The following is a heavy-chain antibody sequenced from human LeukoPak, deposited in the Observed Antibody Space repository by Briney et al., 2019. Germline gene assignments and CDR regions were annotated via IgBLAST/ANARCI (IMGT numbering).Heavy chain of an antibody. D-gene: IGHD3-22*01. V-gene: IGHV4-34*01. CDR1: GGSFSGYY. Sequence: SETLSLTCAVYGGSFSGYYWSWIRQPPGKGLEWIGEINHSGSTNYNPSLKSRATISVDTSKNQFSLKLSSVTAADTAVYYCARGLHPLTGSSGYFDYWGQGTLVTVSS. J-gene: IGHJ4*02. CDR2: INHSGST. CDR3: ARGLHPLTGSSGYFDY.